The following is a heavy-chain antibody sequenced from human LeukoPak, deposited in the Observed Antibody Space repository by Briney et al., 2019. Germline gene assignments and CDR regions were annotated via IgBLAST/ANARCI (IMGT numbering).Heavy chain of an antibody. J-gene: IGHJ4*02. CDR1: GYSFTSFG. CDR3: ARDLGTYGSSSTFFDY. V-gene: IGHV1-18*01. Sequence: ASVKVSCKASGYSFTSFGISWVRQAPGQGPEWMAWISAYNGDTRYEPKFQGRVTMTTDTSTSTTYMELRSLRSDDTAVYYCARDLGTYGSSSTFFDYWGQGTLVTVSS. CDR2: ISAYNGDT. D-gene: IGHD6-6*01.